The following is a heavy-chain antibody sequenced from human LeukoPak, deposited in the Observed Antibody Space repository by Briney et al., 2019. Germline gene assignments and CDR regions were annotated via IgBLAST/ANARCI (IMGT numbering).Heavy chain of an antibody. Sequence: PSETLSLTCTVSGGSISSYYWSWIRQPAGKGLEWIGRIYTSGSTNYNPSLKSRVTISVDTSKNQFSLKLSSVTAADTAVYYCARVVAVGIYSSSWWRRFDYWGQGTLVTVSS. V-gene: IGHV4-4*07. CDR3: ARVVAVGIYSSSWWRRFDY. CDR2: IYTSGST. CDR1: GGSISSYY. D-gene: IGHD6-13*01. J-gene: IGHJ4*02.